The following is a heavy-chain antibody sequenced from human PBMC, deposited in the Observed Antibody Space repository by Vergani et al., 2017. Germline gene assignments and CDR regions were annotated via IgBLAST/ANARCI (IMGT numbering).Heavy chain of an antibody. CDR3: ASSWTGSYWYYYYGMDV. CDR2: IYYSGST. J-gene: IGHJ6*02. CDR1: GGSISSYY. D-gene: IGHD1-26*01. V-gene: IGHV4-59*12. Sequence: QVQLQESGPGLVKPSETLSLTCTVSGGSISSYYWSWIRQPPGKGLEWIGYIYYSGSTNYNPSLKSRVTISVDTSKNQFSLQLSSVTAADTAVYYCASSWTGSYWYYYYGMDVWGQGTTVTVSS.